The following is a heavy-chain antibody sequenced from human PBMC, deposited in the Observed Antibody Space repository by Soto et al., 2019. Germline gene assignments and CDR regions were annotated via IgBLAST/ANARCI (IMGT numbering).Heavy chain of an antibody. D-gene: IGHD6-25*01. V-gene: IGHV3-30-3*01. CDR3: ARNLAAHNDY. CDR2: ISYDGSNK. Sequence: PGGSLRLSCAASGFTFSSYAMHWVRQAPGKGLEWVAVISYDGSNKYYADSVKGRFTISRDNSKNTLYLQMNSLRAEDTAIYYCARNLAAHNDYWGQGTLVNVSS. CDR1: GFTFSSYA. J-gene: IGHJ4*02.